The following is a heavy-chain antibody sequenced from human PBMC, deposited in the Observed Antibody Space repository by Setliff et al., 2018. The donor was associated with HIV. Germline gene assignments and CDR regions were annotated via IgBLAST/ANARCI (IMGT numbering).Heavy chain of an antibody. V-gene: IGHV4-4*02. CDR2: IYHSGST. Sequence: SEPLSLTCAVSGGSISSDNWWSWVRQPPGKGLEWMGEIYHSGSTNYNPSLKSRVTISVDKSKNQFSLKLSSVTAADTAVYYCARDPVWFGELSWFDPWGQGTLVTVSS. J-gene: IGHJ5*02. D-gene: IGHD3-10*01. CDR3: ARDPVWFGELSWFDP. CDR1: GGSISSDNW.